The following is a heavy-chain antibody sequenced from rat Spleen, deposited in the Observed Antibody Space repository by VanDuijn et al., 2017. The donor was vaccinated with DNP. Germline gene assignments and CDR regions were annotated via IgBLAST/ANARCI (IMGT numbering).Heavy chain of an antibody. J-gene: IGHJ2*01. Sequence: EVQLVESGGGLVQPGRSMKLSCAASGFTFSNYDMAWVRQAPKKGLEWVATISYDGSSTYYRDSVKGRFTNSRDNAKSTLYLQRDSLRSEDTATYYCARHPYYFDYCGQGVMVTVSS. CDR1: GFTFSNYD. CDR2: ISYDGSST. CDR3: ARHPYYFDY. V-gene: IGHV5-7*01.